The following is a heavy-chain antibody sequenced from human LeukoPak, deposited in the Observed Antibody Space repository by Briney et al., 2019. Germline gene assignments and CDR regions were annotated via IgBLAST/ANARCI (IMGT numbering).Heavy chain of an antibody. CDR1: GGSVTSGSYY. CDR2: IYYSGST. J-gene: IGHJ3*02. V-gene: IGHV4-61*01. Sequence: PSETLSLTCIVSGGSVTSGSYYWIWIRQPPGKGLEWIGYIYYSGSTNYNPSLKSRVTMSVDTSKNQFSLKLTSVTAADRAVYYCARVLSAFDIWGQGTMVTVSS. CDR3: ARVLSAFDI.